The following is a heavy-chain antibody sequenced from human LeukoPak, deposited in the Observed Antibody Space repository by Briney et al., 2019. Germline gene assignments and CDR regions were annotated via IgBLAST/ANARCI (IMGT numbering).Heavy chain of an antibody. J-gene: IGHJ4*02. D-gene: IGHD3-22*01. V-gene: IGHV3-7*03. Sequence: GGSLRLSCVASGFTLSSDWMSWVRQVPGKGLEWVANIKQDGSEKYYADSVKGRFTISRDNAKNSLYLQMNSLKTEDTAVYFCTTVLNHYDSSGYHRFEYWGQGTLVTVSS. CDR3: TTVLNHYDSSGYHRFEY. CDR2: IKQDGSEK. CDR1: GFTLSSDW.